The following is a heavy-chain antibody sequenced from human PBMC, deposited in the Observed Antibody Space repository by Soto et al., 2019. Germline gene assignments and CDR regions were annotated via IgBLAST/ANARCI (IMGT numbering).Heavy chain of an antibody. J-gene: IGHJ4*02. CDR2: MYHTGST. CDR3: ARSCGYQYDCSGGSFYY. D-gene: IGHD3-22*01. V-gene: IGHV4-4*02. Sequence: QVQLQESGPGLVKPSGTLSLTCTVSGVSISSNNWWSWVRQPPGKGLGWIGEMYHTGSTNYNPALRGPVPLSVDKAKNHFSLACNSVTAAETAVYYLARSCGYQYDCSGGSFYYSGQGTLVTVSS. CDR1: GVSISSNNW.